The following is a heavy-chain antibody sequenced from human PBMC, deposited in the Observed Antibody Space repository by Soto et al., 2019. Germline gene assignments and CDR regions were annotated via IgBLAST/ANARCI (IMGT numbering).Heavy chain of an antibody. CDR3: ARVGSSSWYYFDY. CDR1: GGSISSYY. V-gene: IGHV4-59*01. J-gene: IGHJ4*02. D-gene: IGHD6-13*01. CDR2: IYYSGST. Sequence: QVQLQESGPGLVKPSETLSLTCTVSGGSISSYYWSWIRQPPGKGLEWIGYIYYSGSTNYNPSLNSRVTISVATAKHQFSLKLSSVTAADTAVYYCARVGSSSWYYFDYWGQGTLVTVSS.